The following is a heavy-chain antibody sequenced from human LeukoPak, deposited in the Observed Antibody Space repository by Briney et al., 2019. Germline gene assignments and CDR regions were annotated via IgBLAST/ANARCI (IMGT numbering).Heavy chain of an antibody. CDR1: GFTFSGSA. CDR2: IRSKANSYAT. Sequence: PGGSLRLSCAASGFTFSGSAMHWVRQASGKWLEWVGRIRSKANSYATAYAASVKGRFTISRDDSKNTAYLQMNSLKTEDTAVYYCTAQIRQGAFDIWRQGTMVTVSS. V-gene: IGHV3-73*01. J-gene: IGHJ3*02. D-gene: IGHD4-17*01. CDR3: TAQIRQGAFDI.